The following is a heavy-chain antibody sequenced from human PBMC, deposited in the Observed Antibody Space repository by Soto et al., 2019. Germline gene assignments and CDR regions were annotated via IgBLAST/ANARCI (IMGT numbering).Heavy chain of an antibody. V-gene: IGHV3-48*01. J-gene: IGHJ4*02. CDR1: GFTFSSYS. D-gene: IGHD4-4*01. CDR3: ARDRRPQVTVNFDY. Sequence: GGSLRLSCAASGFTFSSYSMNWVRQAPGKGLEWVSYISSSSSTIYYADSVKGRFTISRDNYKNTLYLQMSSLRTEDTAVYYCARDRRPQVTVNFDYWGQGTPVTVSS. CDR2: ISSSSSTI.